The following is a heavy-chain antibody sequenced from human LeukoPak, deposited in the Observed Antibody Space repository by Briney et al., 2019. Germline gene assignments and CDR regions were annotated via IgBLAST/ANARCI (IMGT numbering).Heavy chain of an antibody. V-gene: IGHV3-48*02. Sequence: GGSLRLSCAASGFTLSHYSMNWVRQAPGKGLEWVSYISSSSSTIYYADSVKGRFTISRDNAKNSLYLQMNSLRDEDTAVYYCARDDRRVPAAIQSRPYYYYGMDVWGQGTTVTVSS. CDR3: ARDDRRVPAAIQSRPYYYYGMDV. CDR1: GFTLSHYS. CDR2: ISSSSSTI. D-gene: IGHD2-2*02. J-gene: IGHJ6*02.